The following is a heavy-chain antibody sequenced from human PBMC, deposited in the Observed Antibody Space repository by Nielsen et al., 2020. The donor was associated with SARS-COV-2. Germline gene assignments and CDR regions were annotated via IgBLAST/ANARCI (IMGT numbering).Heavy chain of an antibody. D-gene: IGHD1-20*01. V-gene: IGHV3-7*03. Sequence: GESLKISCAASGFTFSSYWMSWVRQAPGKGLEWVANIKQDRSEKYYVDSVKGRFTISRDNAKNSLYLQINSLRAEDTAVYYCARSITGTTTSFDYWGQGTLVTVSS. J-gene: IGHJ4*02. CDR1: GFTFSSYW. CDR3: ARSITGTTTSFDY. CDR2: IKQDRSEK.